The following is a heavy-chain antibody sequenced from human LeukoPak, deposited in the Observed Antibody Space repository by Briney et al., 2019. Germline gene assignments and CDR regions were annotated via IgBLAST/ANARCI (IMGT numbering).Heavy chain of an antibody. Sequence: SETLSLTCTVSGCSISSYYWNWIRQPPGKGLEWIGYIYYSGSTNYNPSLKSRVTISVDTSKNQFSLKLSSVTAADTAVYYCARGTIAVAGPRYNWFDPWGQGTLVTVSS. CDR2: IYYSGST. D-gene: IGHD6-19*01. CDR1: GCSISSYY. V-gene: IGHV4-59*01. J-gene: IGHJ5*02. CDR3: ARGTIAVAGPRYNWFDP.